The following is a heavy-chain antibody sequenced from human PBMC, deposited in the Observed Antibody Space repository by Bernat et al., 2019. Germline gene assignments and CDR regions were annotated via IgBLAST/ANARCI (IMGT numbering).Heavy chain of an antibody. CDR1: GFSFSNYA. D-gene: IGHD2-15*01. J-gene: IGHJ2*01. V-gene: IGHV3-64*01. Sequence: EVQVVESGGSLVQPGGSLRLSCAASGFSFSNYAMYWVRQAPGKGLEYVSAISSNGGGTHYANARKGRFTISRDNSENTLYLQMGSLRAEDMAVYHCARGGYCSGGTCYSSLTRHWYFDLWGRGTLVTVSS. CDR3: ARGGYCSGGTCYSSLTRHWYFDL. CDR2: ISSNGGGT.